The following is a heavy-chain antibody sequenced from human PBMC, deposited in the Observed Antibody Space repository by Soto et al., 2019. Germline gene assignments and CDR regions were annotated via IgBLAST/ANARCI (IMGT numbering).Heavy chain of an antibody. CDR3: ARDDTQNYYGSGLYGMDV. V-gene: IGHV1-69*13. CDR1: GGTFSSCA. J-gene: IGHJ6*02. CDR2: IIPIFGTA. D-gene: IGHD3-10*01. Sequence: SLKVSCKASGGTFSSCAISWVRQAPGQGLEWMGGIIPIFGTANYAQKFQGRVTITADESTSTAYMELSSLRSEDTAVYYCARDDTQNYYGSGLYGMDVWGQGTTVTVSS.